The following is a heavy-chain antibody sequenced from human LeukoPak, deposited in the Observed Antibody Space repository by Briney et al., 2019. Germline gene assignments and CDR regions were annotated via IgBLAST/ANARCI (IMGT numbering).Heavy chain of an antibody. V-gene: IGHV3-11*04. J-gene: IGHJ4*02. D-gene: IGHD2-2*01. Sequence: PGGSLRLSCVASGFTFSDFYMNWIRQAPGKGLEWVAHMSASGTTIFYADSVQGRFTISRDRAKNTLYLQMNSLRAEDTAVYYCAKDRGYCSSTSCSVDYWGQGTLVTVSS. CDR2: MSASGTTI. CDR3: AKDRGYCSSTSCSVDY. CDR1: GFTFSDFY.